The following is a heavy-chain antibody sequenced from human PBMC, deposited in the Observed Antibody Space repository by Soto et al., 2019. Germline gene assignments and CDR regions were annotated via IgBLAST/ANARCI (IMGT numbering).Heavy chain of an antibody. V-gene: IGHV6-1*01. J-gene: IGHJ6*02. Sequence: PSQTLSLTCVISGDSVSSNGACWNWIRQSPSRGLQWLGRIYYRSKWFHDYAASVESRMAINPDTSRNQLSLQLNYVTPEDTAVYYCARVRCSAGTCLDGLDFWGQGTTVNVSS. D-gene: IGHD2-15*01. CDR3: ARVRCSAGTCLDGLDF. CDR2: IYYRSKWFH. CDR1: GDSVSSNGAC.